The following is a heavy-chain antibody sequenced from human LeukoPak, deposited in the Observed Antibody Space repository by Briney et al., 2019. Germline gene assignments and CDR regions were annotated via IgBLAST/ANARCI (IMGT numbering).Heavy chain of an antibody. D-gene: IGHD3-9*01. Sequence: ASVKVSCKASGYTFTSYGISWVRQAPGQGLEWMGWISAYNGNTNYAQKLQGRVTMTTDTSTSTAYMELRSLRSDDTAVYYCARDRYDILTGSDAFDIWGQGTMVTVSS. CDR2: ISAYNGNT. CDR1: GYTFTSYG. J-gene: IGHJ3*02. V-gene: IGHV1-18*01. CDR3: ARDRYDILTGSDAFDI.